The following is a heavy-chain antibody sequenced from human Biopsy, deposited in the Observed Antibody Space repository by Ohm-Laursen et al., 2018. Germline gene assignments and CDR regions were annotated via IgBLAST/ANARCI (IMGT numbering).Heavy chain of an antibody. V-gene: IGHV1-2*02. J-gene: IGHJ3*01. Sequence: ASVKVFCKGSGYAVNDYFLHWLRQAPGQGPEWMGWISPNSGGTNYAQKFQGRVTMTTDTSTSTVYLELRRLISDDTAVYYCARDIMNRIAGLVARSDVFDVWGQEALVTVSS. D-gene: IGHD3-16*01. CDR2: ISPNSGGT. CDR1: GYAVNDYF. CDR3: ARDIMNRIAGLVARSDVFDV.